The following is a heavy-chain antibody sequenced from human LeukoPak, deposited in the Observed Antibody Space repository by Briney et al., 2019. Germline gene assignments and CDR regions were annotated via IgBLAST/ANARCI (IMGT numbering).Heavy chain of an antibody. D-gene: IGHD5-18*01. CDR3: ATGSGLWSPDW. J-gene: IGHJ4*02. V-gene: IGHV3-53*01. Sequence: GGSLRLSCAASGFTVSSNYMTWVRQAPGQGLEWVSVIYFGGTTYYADSVKGRFTISRDNAKNRLYVQMNSLRVEDTAVYYCATGSGLWSPDWWGQGTLVTVSS. CDR2: IYFGGTT. CDR1: GFTVSSNY.